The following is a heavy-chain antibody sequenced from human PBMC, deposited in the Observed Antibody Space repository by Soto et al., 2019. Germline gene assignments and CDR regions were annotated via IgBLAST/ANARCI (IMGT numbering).Heavy chain of an antibody. CDR3: ARDRGGPPLRYYYGMDV. CDR1: GFTFSDYA. V-gene: IGHV3-30*03. D-gene: IGHD2-15*01. J-gene: IGHJ6*02. Sequence: PGGSLRLSCAASGFTFSDYAMHWVRQAPGKGLEWVAVVSHDGRNTHYADSVKGRFTISRDNSKNTLYLQMNSLRAEDTAVYYSARDRGGPPLRYYYGMDVWGQGTTVTVSS. CDR2: VSHDGRNT.